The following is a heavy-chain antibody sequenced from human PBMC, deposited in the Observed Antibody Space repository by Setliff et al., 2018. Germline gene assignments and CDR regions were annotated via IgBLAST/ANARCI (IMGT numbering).Heavy chain of an antibody. V-gene: IGHV4-39*07. Sequence: SETLSLTCTVSGGSISSSSYYWGWIRQPPGKGLEWIGSIYYSGSTYYNPSLKSRVTISVDTSKNQFSLKLSSVTAADTAVYYCARIHLLLWFGELLSGWFDPWGKGTLVT. D-gene: IGHD3-10*01. CDR2: IYYSGST. CDR3: ARIHLLLWFGELLSGWFDP. J-gene: IGHJ5*02. CDR1: GGSISSSSYY.